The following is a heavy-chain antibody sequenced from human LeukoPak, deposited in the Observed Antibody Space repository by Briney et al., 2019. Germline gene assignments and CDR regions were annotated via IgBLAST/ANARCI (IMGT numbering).Heavy chain of an antibody. D-gene: IGHD2-2*01. V-gene: IGHV1-69*13. CDR3: AREYCSSTSCYGFFDY. J-gene: IGHJ4*02. CDR2: IIPIFGTA. Sequence: AASVKVSCKASGGTFSSYAISWVRQAPGQGLEWMGGIIPIFGTANYAQKFQGRVTITADESTSTAYMELSSLRSEDTAVYYCAREYCSSTSCYGFFDYWGQGTLVTVSS. CDR1: GGTFSSYA.